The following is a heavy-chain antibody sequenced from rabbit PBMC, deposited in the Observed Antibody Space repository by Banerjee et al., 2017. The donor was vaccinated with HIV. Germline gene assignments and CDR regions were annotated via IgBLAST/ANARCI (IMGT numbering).Heavy chain of an antibody. J-gene: IGHJ6*01. Sequence: QSLEESGGDLVKPGASLTLTCTASGFSFSSSNYMCWVRQAPGKGLEWIACIYGGSSGTTYYASWAKGRFTISKTSSTTVTLQMTSLTAADTATYFCARGGVGTTYPYGGMDLWGQGTLVTDS. D-gene: IGHD8-1*01. CDR2: IYGGSSGTT. V-gene: IGHV1S40*01. CDR1: GFSFSSSNY. CDR3: ARGGVGTTYPYGGMDL.